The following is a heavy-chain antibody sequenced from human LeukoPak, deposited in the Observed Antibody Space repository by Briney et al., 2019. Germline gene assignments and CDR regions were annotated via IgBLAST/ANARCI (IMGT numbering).Heavy chain of an antibody. D-gene: IGHD2-15*01. CDR3: ARVPHGYCSGGTCYDY. CDR2: IIPIFGTA. J-gene: IGHJ4*02. CDR1: GGTFSSYA. V-gene: IGHV1-69*05. Sequence: GSSVKVSCKASGGTFSSYAISWVRQAPGQGLEWMGGIIPIFGTANYAQKFQGRVTMTRDTSISTAYMELRRLRSDDTAVYYCARVPHGYCSGGTCYDYWGQGTLVTVSS.